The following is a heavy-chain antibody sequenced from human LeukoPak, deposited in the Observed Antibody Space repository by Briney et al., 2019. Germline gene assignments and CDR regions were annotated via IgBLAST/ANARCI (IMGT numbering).Heavy chain of an antibody. J-gene: IGHJ4*02. Sequence: GGSLRLSCAASGFTVTNNYVTWVRQAPGKGLEWLANVKTDGSEKFYVDSVKGRFTISRDNAKNSLYLQMNSLRAEDTALYYCATASRGGDSIYWGQGTLVTVSS. V-gene: IGHV3-7*05. D-gene: IGHD2-21*02. CDR1: GFTVTNNY. CDR2: VKTDGSEK. CDR3: ATASRGGDSIY.